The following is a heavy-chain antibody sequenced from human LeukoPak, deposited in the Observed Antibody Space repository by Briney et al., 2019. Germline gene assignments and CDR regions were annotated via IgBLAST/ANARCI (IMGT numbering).Heavy chain of an antibody. J-gene: IGHJ4*02. D-gene: IGHD6-19*01. CDR2: IYHSGST. Sequence: SETLSLTCTVSGGSISSYYWSWIRQPPGKGLEWTGYIYHSGSTNYNPSLKSRVTISVDTSKNQFSLKLSSVTAADTAVYYCASLAVAGNFDYWGQGTLVTVSS. V-gene: IGHV4-59*01. CDR3: ASLAVAGNFDY. CDR1: GGSISSYY.